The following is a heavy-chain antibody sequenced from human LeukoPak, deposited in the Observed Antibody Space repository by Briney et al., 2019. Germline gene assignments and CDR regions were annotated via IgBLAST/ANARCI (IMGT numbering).Heavy chain of an antibody. CDR2: ISSSSSYI. CDR3: ARSLLLWFGELRWGDY. J-gene: IGHJ4*02. CDR1: GFTFSSYS. D-gene: IGHD3-10*01. V-gene: IGHV3-21*01. Sequence: GGSLRLSCAASGFTFSSYSMNWVRQAPGKGLEWVSSISSSSSYIYYADSVKGRFTISRDNAKNSLYLQMNSLRAEDTAVYYYARSLLLWFGELRWGDYWGQGTLVTVSS.